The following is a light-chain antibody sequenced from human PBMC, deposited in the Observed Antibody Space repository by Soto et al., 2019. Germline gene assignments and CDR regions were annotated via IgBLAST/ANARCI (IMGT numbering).Light chain of an antibody. CDR3: GSYTTSSNYV. J-gene: IGLJ1*01. CDR2: DVS. V-gene: IGLV2-14*01. CDR1: SSDVGAYNY. Sequence: QSVLTQPASVSGSPGQSITISCTGTSSDVGAYNYVSWYQQHPGKAPKLMIYDVSNRPSGISNRFSGSKSGNTASLTISGLQAEDEADYYCGSYTTSSNYVFGTGTKVTVL.